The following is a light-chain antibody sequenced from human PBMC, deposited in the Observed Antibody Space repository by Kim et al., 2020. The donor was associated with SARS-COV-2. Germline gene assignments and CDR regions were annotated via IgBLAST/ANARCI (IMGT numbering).Light chain of an antibody. Sequence: GDTVTIPFTRTDDPEATNYVQWYQQHPGRAPTTVIYEAYQRPSGVPDRFSASIHISSNSASLTISGLKAEDQADYYCQSYNSSTWVFGGGTQLTVL. J-gene: IGLJ3*02. CDR3: QSYNSSTWV. V-gene: IGLV6-57*03. CDR1: DDPEATNY. CDR2: EAY.